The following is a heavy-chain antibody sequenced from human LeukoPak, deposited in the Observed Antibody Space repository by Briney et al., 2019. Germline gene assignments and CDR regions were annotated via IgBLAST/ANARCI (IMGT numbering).Heavy chain of an antibody. CDR1: GYTFISFD. CDR2: MNPNSGNT. V-gene: IGHV1-8*01. Sequence: ASVKVSCKASGYTFISFDINWVRQATGQGLEWMGWMNPNSGNTGYAQKFQGRVTMTRNTSISTAYMELSSLRSEDTAVYYCASPGSASAAGDFYYFDYWGQGTLVTVSS. D-gene: IGHD6-13*01. CDR3: ASPGSASAAGDFYYFDY. J-gene: IGHJ4*02.